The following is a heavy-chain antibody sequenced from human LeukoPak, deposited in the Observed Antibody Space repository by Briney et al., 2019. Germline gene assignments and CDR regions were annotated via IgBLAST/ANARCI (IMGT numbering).Heavy chain of an antibody. J-gene: IGHJ4*02. D-gene: IGHD6-6*01. CDR1: GFTFGSYA. CDR3: AKGSSPSRPYYFDC. Sequence: GGSRRFSWVASGFTFGSYAMSWVRQDPGKGLEWVSAITDSGGDTYHADSVKGRFTISRADSKNTLHLQMNSLRDADTAVYYCAKGSSPSRPYYFDCWGQGTLVTVSS. V-gene: IGHV3-23*01. CDR2: ITDSGGDT.